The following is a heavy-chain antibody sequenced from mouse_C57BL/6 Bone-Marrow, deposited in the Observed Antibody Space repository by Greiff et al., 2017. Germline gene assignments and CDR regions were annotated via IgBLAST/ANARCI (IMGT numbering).Heavy chain of an antibody. CDR1: GYTFTSYG. J-gene: IGHJ3*01. CDR3: ARAFGYGTWFAY. CDR2: IYPRSGNT. Sequence: VQLQQSGAELARPGASVKLSCKASGYTFTSYGISWVKQRTGQGLEWIGEIYPRSGNTYYNEKLKGKATLTAEKSSSTAYMELRSLTSEDSAVYFCARAFGYGTWFAYWGQGTLVTVSA. D-gene: IGHD2-2*01. V-gene: IGHV1-81*01.